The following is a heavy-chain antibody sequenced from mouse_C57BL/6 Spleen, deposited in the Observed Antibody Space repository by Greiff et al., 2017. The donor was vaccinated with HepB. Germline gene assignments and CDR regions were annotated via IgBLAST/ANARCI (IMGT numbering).Heavy chain of an antibody. D-gene: IGHD1-1*01. CDR1: GYSITSGYY. Sequence: ESGPGLVKPSQSLSLTCSVTGYSITSGYYWNWIRQFPGNKLEWMGYISYDGSNNYNPSLKNRISITRDTSKNQFFLKLNSVTTEDTATYYCARVSLITTAMDYWGQGTSVTVSS. CDR3: ARVSLITTAMDY. CDR2: ISYDGSN. V-gene: IGHV3-6*01. J-gene: IGHJ4*01.